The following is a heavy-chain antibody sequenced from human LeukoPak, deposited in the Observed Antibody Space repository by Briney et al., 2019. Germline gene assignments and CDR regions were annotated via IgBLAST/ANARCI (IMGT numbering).Heavy chain of an antibody. V-gene: IGHV4-4*02. J-gene: IGHJ4*02. Sequence: PSETLSLTCAVSGGSISSSNWWSWVRQPPGEGLEWIGEIYHSGSTNYNPSLKSRVTISVDKSKNQFSLKLSSVTAADTAVYYCARVGSSSWYADYWGQGTLVTVSS. D-gene: IGHD6-13*01. CDR1: GGSISSSNW. CDR3: ARVGSSSWYADY. CDR2: IYHSGST.